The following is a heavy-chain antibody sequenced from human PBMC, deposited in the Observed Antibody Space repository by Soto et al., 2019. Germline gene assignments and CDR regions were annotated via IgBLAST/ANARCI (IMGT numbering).Heavy chain of an antibody. CDR3: AYDGYPN. CDR2: ISYDGSNK. V-gene: IGHV3-30-3*01. J-gene: IGHJ3*01. D-gene: IGHD5-12*01. CDR1: GFTFSSYA. Sequence: GGSLRLSCAASGFTFSSYAMHWVRQAPGKGLEWVAVISYDGSNKYYADSVKGRFTISRDNSKNTLYLQMNSLRAEDTAVYYCAYDGYPNWGQGTMVTVS.